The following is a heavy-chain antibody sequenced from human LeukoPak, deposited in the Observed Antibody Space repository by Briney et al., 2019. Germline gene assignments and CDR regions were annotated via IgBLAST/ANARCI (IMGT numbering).Heavy chain of an antibody. Sequence: GGSLRLSCAASGFTFSSYGMHWVRQAPGKGLEWVAVISYDGSNKYYADSVKGRFTISRDNSKNTLYLQMNSLRAEDTAVYYCAKGLYYYDSSGYSKSGYWGQGTLVTVSS. V-gene: IGHV3-30*18. CDR2: ISYDGSNK. J-gene: IGHJ4*02. D-gene: IGHD3-22*01. CDR1: GFTFSSYG. CDR3: AKGLYYYDSSGYSKSGY.